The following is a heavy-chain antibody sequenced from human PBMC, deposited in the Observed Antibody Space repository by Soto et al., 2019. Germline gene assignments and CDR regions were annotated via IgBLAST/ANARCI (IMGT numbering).Heavy chain of an antibody. V-gene: IGHV1-18*04. D-gene: IGHD3-3*01. J-gene: IGHJ6*02. CDR3: ARVYYDFWSGYDYYYYYGMDV. CDR1: GYTFTSYG. Sequence: QVQLVQSGAEVKKPGASVKVSCKASGYTFTSYGISWVRQAPGQGLEWMGWISAYNGNTNYAQKLQGRVTMTTDTSTSTAYMELRSLRSDDTAVYYCARVYYDFWSGYDYYYYYGMDVWGQGTTVTVSS. CDR2: ISAYNGNT.